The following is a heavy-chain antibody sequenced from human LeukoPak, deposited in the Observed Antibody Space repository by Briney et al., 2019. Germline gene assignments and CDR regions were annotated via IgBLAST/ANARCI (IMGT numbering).Heavy chain of an antibody. V-gene: IGHV4-34*01. CDR2: INHSGST. J-gene: IGHJ4*02. D-gene: IGHD2-21*02. Sequence: SETLSLTCTVSGGSISSYYWSWIRQPPGKGLEWIGEINHSGSTNYNPSLKSRVTISVDTSKNQFSLKLSSVTAADTAVYYCARGLTDFDYWGQGTLVTVSS. CDR1: GGSISSYY. CDR3: ARGLTDFDY.